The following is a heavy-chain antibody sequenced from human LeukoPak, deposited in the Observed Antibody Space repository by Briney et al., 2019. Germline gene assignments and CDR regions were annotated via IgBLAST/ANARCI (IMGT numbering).Heavy chain of an antibody. CDR2: ISSNGGST. Sequence: GGSLRLSCAASGFTFSSYAMHWVRQAQGKGLEYVSAISSNGGSTYYANSVKGRFTISRDNSKNTLYLQMGSLRAEDMAVYYCARDSTGYSSSWYNFDYWGQGTLVTVSS. CDR1: GFTFSSYA. D-gene: IGHD6-13*01. CDR3: ARDSTGYSSSWYNFDY. V-gene: IGHV3-64*01. J-gene: IGHJ4*02.